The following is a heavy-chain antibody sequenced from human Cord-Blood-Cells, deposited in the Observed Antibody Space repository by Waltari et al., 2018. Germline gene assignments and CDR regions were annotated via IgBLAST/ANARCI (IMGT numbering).Heavy chain of an antibody. V-gene: IGHV4-30-4*08. D-gene: IGHD6-19*01. CDR1: GGPISRGDYY. CDR3: ASSQYSSGWYLDY. J-gene: IGHJ4*02. Sequence: QVQLQESGPGLVKPSQTLSLTCTVSGGPISRGDYYWIWIRQPPGKGLEWIGYIYYSGSTYYNPSLKSRVTISVDTSKNQFSLKLSSVTAADTAVYYCASSQYSSGWYLDYWGQGTLVTVSS. CDR2: IYYSGST.